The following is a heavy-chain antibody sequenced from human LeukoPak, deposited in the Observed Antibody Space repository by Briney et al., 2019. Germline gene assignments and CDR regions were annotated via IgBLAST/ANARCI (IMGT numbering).Heavy chain of an antibody. CDR3: ARVGRAVAVHYFDY. V-gene: IGHV1-18*01. CDR1: GGTFSSYA. Sequence: ASVKVSCKASGGTFSSYAVSWVRQAPGQGLEWMGWISAYNGNTNYAQKLQGRVTMTTDTSTSTAYMELRSLRSDDTAVYYCARVGRAVAVHYFDYWGQGTLVTVSS. CDR2: ISAYNGNT. J-gene: IGHJ4*02. D-gene: IGHD6-19*01.